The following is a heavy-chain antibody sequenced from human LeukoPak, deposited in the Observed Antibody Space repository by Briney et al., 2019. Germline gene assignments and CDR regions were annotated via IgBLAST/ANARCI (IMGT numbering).Heavy chain of an antibody. CDR3: TTDASGADYFDY. Sequence: GGSLRLSCAASGFTFSNAWMNWVRQAPGKGLEWVGRIKSKADGGTTDYAAPVKGRFTISRDDSKNTLYLQMNSLKTEDTAVYYCTTDASGADYFDYWGQGTLVTVSS. D-gene: IGHD3-10*01. V-gene: IGHV3-15*01. J-gene: IGHJ4*02. CDR2: IKSKADGGTT. CDR1: GFTFSNAW.